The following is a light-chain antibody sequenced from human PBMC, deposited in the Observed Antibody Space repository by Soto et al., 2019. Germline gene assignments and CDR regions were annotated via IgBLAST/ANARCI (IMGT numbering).Light chain of an antibody. CDR1: SSNVGSYNL. CDR3: SSYAGSSTFVV. V-gene: IGLV2-23*02. Sequence: QSALTQPASVSGSPGQSITISCTGTSSNVGSYNLVSWYQQHPGKAPKLMMSEVNKRPSGVSNRFSGSKSGNTASLTISGLQAEDEADYYCSSYAGSSTFVVFGGGTKLTVL. J-gene: IGLJ2*01. CDR2: EVN.